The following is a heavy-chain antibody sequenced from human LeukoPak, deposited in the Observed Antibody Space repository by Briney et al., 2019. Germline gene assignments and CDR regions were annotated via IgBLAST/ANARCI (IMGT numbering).Heavy chain of an antibody. CDR3: ARGLKYYGSGSYYTQNWFDP. D-gene: IGHD3-10*01. V-gene: IGHV4-34*01. Sequence: SETLSHTCAVYGGSFRGYYWSWIRQPPGKGLEWIGEINHSGSTNYNPSLKSRVTISVDPSKNQFSLKLSSVTAADTAVYYCARGLKYYGSGSYYTQNWFDPWGQGSLVTVSS. CDR1: GGSFRGYY. CDR2: INHSGST. J-gene: IGHJ5*02.